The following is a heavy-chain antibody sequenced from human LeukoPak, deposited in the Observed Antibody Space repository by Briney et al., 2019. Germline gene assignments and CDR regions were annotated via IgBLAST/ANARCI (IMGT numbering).Heavy chain of an antibody. CDR3: ARDPYSGSYGNYYYYFMDV. CDR2: FSASGST. CDR1: GFTFRNYG. D-gene: IGHD1-26*01. Sequence: GGSLRLSCAASGFTFRNYGMNWVRQAPGKGLEWVSAFSASGSTYYADSVKGRFTVSRDNSENMLYLQMNSLRAEDTAVYYCARDPYSGSYGNYYYYFMDVWGKGTTVTVSS. J-gene: IGHJ6*03. V-gene: IGHV3-23*01.